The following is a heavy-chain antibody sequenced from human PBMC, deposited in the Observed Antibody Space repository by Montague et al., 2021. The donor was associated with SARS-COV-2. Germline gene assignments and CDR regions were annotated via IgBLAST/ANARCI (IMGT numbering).Heavy chain of an antibody. CDR2: IYGANT. CDR3: ARGGSHLGELSFDY. D-gene: IGHD3-16*02. CDR1: GFTLSSNY. Sequence: LRLSCAGSGFTLSSNYMTWVRQTPGKRLQWVSVIYGANTYYADSVKGRFTISRDDSRNTLHLQMDSLRADDTAVYFCARGGSHLGELSFDYWGQGTLVTVSS. V-gene: IGHV3-53*01. J-gene: IGHJ4*02.